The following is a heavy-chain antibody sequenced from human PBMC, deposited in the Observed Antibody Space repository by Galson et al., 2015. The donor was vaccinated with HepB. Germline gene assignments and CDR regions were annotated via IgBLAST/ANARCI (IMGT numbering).Heavy chain of an antibody. D-gene: IGHD3-10*01. CDR3: ARAPLSGYGSGSYYNGGDY. J-gene: IGHJ4*02. CDR2: INAGNGNT. V-gene: IGHV1-3*01. CDR1: GYTFTSYA. Sequence: SVKVSCKASGYTFTSYAMHWVRQAPGQRLEWMGWINAGNGNTKYSQKFQGRVTITRDTSASTAYMELSSLRSEDTAVYYCARAPLSGYGSGSYYNGGDYWGQGTLVTVSS.